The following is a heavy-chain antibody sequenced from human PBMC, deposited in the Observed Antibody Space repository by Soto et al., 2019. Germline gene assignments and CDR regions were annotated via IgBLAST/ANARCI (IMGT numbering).Heavy chain of an antibody. CDR1: GGSFSGYY. CDR3: ARGECSSNYCFTRWALDI. D-gene: IGHD2-2*01. V-gene: IGHV4-34*01. J-gene: IGHJ3*02. Sequence: SETLSLTCAVYGGSFSGYYWTWIRQTPGKGLEWIGEINDSGSTNYKPSLKSRVTISADTSKKQFSLNVTSVTAADTAVYYCARGECSSNYCFTRWALDIWGQGTVVTVS. CDR2: INDSGST.